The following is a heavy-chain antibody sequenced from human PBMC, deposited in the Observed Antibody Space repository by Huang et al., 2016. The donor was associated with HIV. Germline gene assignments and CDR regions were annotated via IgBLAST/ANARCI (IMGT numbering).Heavy chain of an antibody. D-gene: IGHD4-17*01. CDR3: ARSAYGDLDY. V-gene: IGHV1-8*02. CDR2: MNPNTGTT. CDR1: GYTFTNYD. Sequence: QVHLVQSGAEVKKPGASVKVSCKASGYTFTNYDINWVRQAPGRGLEWMGLMNPNTGTTGVARSFQGRVTMTMQTSITTAYMELTSLTAEDTAVYYCARSAYGDLDYWGLGTLVIVSS. J-gene: IGHJ4*02.